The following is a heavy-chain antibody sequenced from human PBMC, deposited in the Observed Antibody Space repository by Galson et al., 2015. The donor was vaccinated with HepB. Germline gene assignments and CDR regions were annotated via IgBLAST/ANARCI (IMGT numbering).Heavy chain of an antibody. D-gene: IGHD6-13*01. V-gene: IGHV3-53*01. Sequence: SLRLSCAASGFIVSRSYMSWVRQAPGKGLEWVSVIYSGDNTYYADSVKGRFTISRDNSKNTLYLQMNSLRVEDTAVYYCARGYRNSWYSGLGYWGQGTLVTVSS. CDR1: GFIVSRSY. CDR2: IYSGDNT. CDR3: ARGYRNSWYSGLGY. J-gene: IGHJ4*02.